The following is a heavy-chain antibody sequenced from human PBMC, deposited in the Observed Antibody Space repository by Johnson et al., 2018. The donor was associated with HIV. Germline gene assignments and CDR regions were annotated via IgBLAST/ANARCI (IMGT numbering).Heavy chain of an antibody. CDR2: ISGSGGST. D-gene: IGHD2-2*01. CDR1: GFTFDDYD. J-gene: IGHJ3*02. CDR3: ARYRDIVMVPAAILPHDAFDI. V-gene: IGHV3-20*04. Sequence: EVQLVESGGGVVRPGGSLRLSCAVSGFTFDDYDMSWVRQAPGKGLDWVSAISGSGGSTYYADSVKGRFTISRDNAKNSLYLQMNSLRAEDTAVYYWARYRDIVMVPAAILPHDAFDIWGQGTMVTVSS.